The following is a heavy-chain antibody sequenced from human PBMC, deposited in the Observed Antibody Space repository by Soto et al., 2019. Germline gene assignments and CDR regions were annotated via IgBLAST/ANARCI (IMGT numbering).Heavy chain of an antibody. Sequence: HPGGSLRLSCAASGFTFDDYAMHWVRQAPGKGLEWVSGISWNSGSIGYADSVKGRFTISRDNAKNSLYLQMNSLRAEDTALYYCAKDRAYCSSTSCYPYMDVWGKGTTVTVSS. V-gene: IGHV3-9*01. J-gene: IGHJ6*03. D-gene: IGHD2-2*01. CDR2: ISWNSGSI. CDR3: AKDRAYCSSTSCYPYMDV. CDR1: GFTFDDYA.